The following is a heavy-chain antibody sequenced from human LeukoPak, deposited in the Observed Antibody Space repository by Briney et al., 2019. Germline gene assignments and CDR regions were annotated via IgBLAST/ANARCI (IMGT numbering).Heavy chain of an antibody. CDR1: GGSISSSSYY. CDR2: IYYSGST. J-gene: IGHJ5*02. CDR3: ARDPSITGMYNWFDP. D-gene: IGHD1-20*01. V-gene: IGHV4-39*07. Sequence: SETLSLTCTVSGGSISSSSYYWGWIRQPPGKGLEWIGSIYYSGSTYYNPFLKSRVTISVDTSKNQFSLKLSSVTAADTAVYYCARDPSITGMYNWFDPWGQGTLVTVSS.